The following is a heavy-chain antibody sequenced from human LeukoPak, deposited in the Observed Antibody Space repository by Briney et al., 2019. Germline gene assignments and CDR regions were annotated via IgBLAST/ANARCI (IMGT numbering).Heavy chain of an antibody. CDR2: IRHNANNN. V-gene: IGHV3-30*02. D-gene: IGHD1-14*01. CDR1: GFSFSSYG. CDR3: TRLSAMLRGPEPIYYFDS. Sequence: GGSLRLSCGASGFSFSSYGMHWVRQAPGKGLEWVAFIRHNANNNYYADSVKGRFTISRDNSKNSLFLQMNRLRVEDTAIYYCTRLSAMLRGPEPIYYFDSWGQGTLVTVSS. J-gene: IGHJ4*02.